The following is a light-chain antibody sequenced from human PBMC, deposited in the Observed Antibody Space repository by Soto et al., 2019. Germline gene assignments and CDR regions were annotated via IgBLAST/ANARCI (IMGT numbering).Light chain of an antibody. Sequence: EIVLTQSPGTLSLSPGERATLSCRASQSVSNNYLAWYQQKPGQAPRLLIYGASNRATGIPDRFSGSGSGTDFTLTISRLEPEDFATYFCKQSSAFPLTFGGGTKVEIK. CDR1: QSVSNNY. CDR3: KQSSAFPLT. V-gene: IGKV3-20*01. CDR2: GAS. J-gene: IGKJ4*01.